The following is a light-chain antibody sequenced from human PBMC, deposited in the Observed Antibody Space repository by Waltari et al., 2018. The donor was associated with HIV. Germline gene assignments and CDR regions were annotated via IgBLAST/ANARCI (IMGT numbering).Light chain of an antibody. V-gene: IGKV1D-13*01. Sequence: AIQLTQSQSSLSASVGDRVTITCRASQGISSALAWYQQKPGKAPELLIYAASSLGSGVPSRFGGSGSGTDFTLTISSLQPEDFATYYCQHFNNYPRTFGQGTKVEI. CDR2: AAS. CDR3: QHFNNYPRT. CDR1: QGISSA. J-gene: IGKJ1*01.